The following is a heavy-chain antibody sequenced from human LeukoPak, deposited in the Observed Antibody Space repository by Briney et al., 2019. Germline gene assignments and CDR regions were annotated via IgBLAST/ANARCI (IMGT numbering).Heavy chain of an antibody. J-gene: IGHJ4*02. CDR2: IYYSGST. V-gene: IGHV4-39*07. D-gene: IGHD2-2*01. CDR1: GGSISSSSYY. Sequence: SETLSLTCTVSGGSISSSSYYWGWIRQPPGKGLEWIGRIYYSGSTYYNWSLKSRVTISVDTSKNQFSLKLSSVTAADTAVYYCATQYKGYCSSTSCEGHFDYWGQGTLVTVSS. CDR3: ATQYKGYCSSTSCEGHFDY.